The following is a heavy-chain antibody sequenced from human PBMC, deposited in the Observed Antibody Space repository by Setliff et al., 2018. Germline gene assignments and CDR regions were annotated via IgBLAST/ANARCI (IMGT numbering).Heavy chain of an antibody. CDR3: ARSPPTSTYYDFWSGYSYYFDY. CDR1: GYTFTGYY. D-gene: IGHD3-3*01. J-gene: IGHJ4*02. CDR2: INAGNGNT. V-gene: IGHV1-3*01. Sequence: ASVKVSCKASGYTFTGYYMHWVRQAPGQRLEWMGWINAGNGNTKYSQKFQGRVTITRDTSASTAYMELSSLRSEDTAVYYCARSPPTSTYYDFWSGYSYYFDYWGQGTLVTVSS.